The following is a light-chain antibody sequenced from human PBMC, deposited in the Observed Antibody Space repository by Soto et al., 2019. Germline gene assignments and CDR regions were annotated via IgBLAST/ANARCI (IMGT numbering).Light chain of an antibody. V-gene: IGKV1-39*01. CDR1: QSISFD. Sequence: DIQMTQSPSSLSASVGDRVTITCRASQSISFDLNWYQQNPGKAPKLLIYAASNLQSGVPSRFSGSGSGTEFTLTISSLQPEDFATYYCQQSDSAPRYSFGQGTKVEIK. J-gene: IGKJ2*01. CDR3: QQSDSAPRYS. CDR2: AAS.